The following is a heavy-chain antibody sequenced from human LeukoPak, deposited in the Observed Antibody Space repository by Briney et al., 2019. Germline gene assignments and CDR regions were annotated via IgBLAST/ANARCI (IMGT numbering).Heavy chain of an antibody. CDR2: IYRGGST. CDR3: AKANYDFWSGSPLY. V-gene: IGHV3-23*03. Sequence: PGGSLRLSCAASGFTFSSYWMSWVRQAPGKGLEWVSVIYRGGSTYYADSVKGRFTISRDNSKNTLYLQMNSLRAEDTAVYYCAKANYDFWSGSPLYWGQGTLVTVSS. CDR1: GFTFSSYW. D-gene: IGHD3-3*01. J-gene: IGHJ4*02.